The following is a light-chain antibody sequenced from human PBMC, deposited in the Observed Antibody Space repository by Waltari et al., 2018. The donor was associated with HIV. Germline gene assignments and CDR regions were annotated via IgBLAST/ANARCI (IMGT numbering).Light chain of an antibody. CDR2: EVN. J-gene: IGLJ1*01. Sequence: QSALTQPASVSGSLGQSISISCSGSSSDLGLYNLVSWYQVSPGKAPKLIIHEVNKRPSGVSDPLSPSHSGKTASLTISGLQTEDEADYYCCSYAGDSNYVFGTGTKVTVL. V-gene: IGLV2-23*02. CDR3: CSYAGDSNYV. CDR1: SSDLGLYNL.